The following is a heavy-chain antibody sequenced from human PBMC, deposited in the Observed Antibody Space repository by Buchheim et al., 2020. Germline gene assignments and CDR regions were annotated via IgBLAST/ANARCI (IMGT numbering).Heavy chain of an antibody. CDR3: ASLSGYSSSWYQWKGNYYYGIDV. D-gene: IGHD6-13*01. V-gene: IGHV1-46*03. Sequence: QVQLVQSGAEVKKPGASVKVSCKASGYTFTSYYMHWVRQAPGQGLEWMGIINPSGGSTSYAQKFQGTVTMTRDTSTSTVYMELSSLRSEDTAVYYCASLSGYSSSWYQWKGNYYYGIDVWGQGTT. J-gene: IGHJ6*02. CDR1: GYTFTSYY. CDR2: INPSGGST.